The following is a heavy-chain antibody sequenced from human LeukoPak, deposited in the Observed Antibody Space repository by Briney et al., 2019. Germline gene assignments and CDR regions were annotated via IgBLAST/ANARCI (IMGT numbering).Heavy chain of an antibody. Sequence: GGSLRLSCAASGFTFDDYAMHWVRQAPGKGLEGVSGSSWNSGSIGYADSVKGRFTISRDNAKNSLYLQMNSLRAEDTALYYCAKVDSYDSSGYYDYWGQGTLVTVSS. CDR1: GFTFDDYA. CDR3: AKVDSYDSSGYYDY. J-gene: IGHJ4*02. CDR2: SSWNSGSI. D-gene: IGHD3-22*01. V-gene: IGHV3-9*01.